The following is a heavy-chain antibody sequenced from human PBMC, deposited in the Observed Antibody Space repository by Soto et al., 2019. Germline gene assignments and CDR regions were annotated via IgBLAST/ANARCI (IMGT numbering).Heavy chain of an antibody. D-gene: IGHD1-26*01. CDR3: ARDPFGYYVNYFDN. V-gene: IGHV3-23*01. CDR2: ISGSGGST. CDR1: GFTFSSYA. Sequence: LRLSCAASGFTFSSYAMSWVRQAPGKGLEWVSGISGSGGSTYYADSVKGRFTISRDDSKSTLYLQMNSLRAEDTAIFYCARDPFGYYVNYFDNWGQGTLVTVSS. J-gene: IGHJ4*02.